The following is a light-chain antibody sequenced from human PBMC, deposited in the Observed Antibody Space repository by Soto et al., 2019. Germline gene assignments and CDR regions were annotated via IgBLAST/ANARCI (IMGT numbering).Light chain of an antibody. Sequence: QSVLTQPPSASGTPGQSVTIPCTGTSSDVGDYNYVSWYQQHPGKAPKLVIYEVSRRPSGVPDRFSGSKSGNTASLTVSGLQAEDEADYYCSSNAGSNNLVFGGGPKQTVL. J-gene: IGLJ2*01. CDR3: SSNAGSNNLV. CDR2: EVS. CDR1: SSDVGDYNY. V-gene: IGLV2-8*01.